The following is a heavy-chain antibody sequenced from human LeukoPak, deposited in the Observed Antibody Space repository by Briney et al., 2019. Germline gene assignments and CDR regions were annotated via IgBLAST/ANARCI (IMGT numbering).Heavy chain of an antibody. V-gene: IGHV1-46*01. Sequence: ASVKVSCKASGYTFTNYFMHWVRQAPGQGLEWMGIINPSGGSTIYAQKFQGRVTMTEDTSTDTAYMELSSLRSEDTAVYYCATWQRWFDPWGQGTLVTVSS. CDR1: GYTFTNYF. D-gene: IGHD5-24*01. J-gene: IGHJ5*02. CDR3: ATWQRWFDP. CDR2: INPSGGST.